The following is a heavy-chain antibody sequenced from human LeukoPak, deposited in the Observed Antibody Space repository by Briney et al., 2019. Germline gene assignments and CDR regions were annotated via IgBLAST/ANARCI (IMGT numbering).Heavy chain of an antibody. V-gene: IGHV3-30*18. CDR1: GFTFSSYG. Sequence: GGSLRLSCAASGFTFSSYGMHWVRQAPGKGLEWVAVISYDGSNKYYADSVKGRFTISRDNSKNTLYLQMNSLRAEDTAVYYCGKEGNVLLWTNWFDPWGQGTLVTVSS. CDR2: ISYDGSNK. J-gene: IGHJ5*02. D-gene: IGHD3-10*01. CDR3: GKEGNVLLWTNWFDP.